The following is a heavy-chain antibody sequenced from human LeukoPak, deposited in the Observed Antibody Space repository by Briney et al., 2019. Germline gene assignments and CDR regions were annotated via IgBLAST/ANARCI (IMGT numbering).Heavy chain of an antibody. J-gene: IGHJ4*02. V-gene: IGHV4-34*01. CDR2: INHSGST. Sequence: SETLSLTCAVYGGSFSGYYWSWIRQPPGKGLEWIGEINHSGSTNYNPSLKSRVTISVDTSKNQFSLKLSSVTAADTAVYYCGRVPSKYSSTRQIDYRGQGTLVTGSS. CDR3: GRVPSKYSSTRQIDY. CDR1: GGSFSGYY. D-gene: IGHD6-13*01.